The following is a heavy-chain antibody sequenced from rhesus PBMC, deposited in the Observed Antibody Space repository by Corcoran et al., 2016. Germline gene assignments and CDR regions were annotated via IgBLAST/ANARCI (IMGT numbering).Heavy chain of an antibody. Sequence: EVQLVESGGGLVQPGGSRRLSCAASGFTFSNYAMQLVHQAPGKGLEWVSVIGPGGDTYYADAVKGRFTISRDNAKNSLYLQMDSLRAEDTAVYYCARSNRFDYWGQGVLVTVSS. D-gene: IGHD4-23*01. J-gene: IGHJ4*01. CDR2: IGPGGDT. V-gene: IGHV3-72*01. CDR1: GFTFSNYA. CDR3: ARSNRFDY.